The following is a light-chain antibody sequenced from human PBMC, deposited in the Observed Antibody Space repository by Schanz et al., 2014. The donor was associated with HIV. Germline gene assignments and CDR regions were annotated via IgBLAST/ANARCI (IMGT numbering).Light chain of an antibody. V-gene: IGLV2-14*01. CDR3: CSYAGRSTVV. J-gene: IGLJ3*02. CDR1: SSDVGGYNY. Sequence: QSALTQPPSASGSPGQLVTISCTGTSSDVGGYNYVSWYQQHPGKAPKLMIYDVSNRPSGVSNRFSGSKSGNTASLTISGLQAEDEADYYCCSYAGRSTVVFGGGTKLTVL. CDR2: DVS.